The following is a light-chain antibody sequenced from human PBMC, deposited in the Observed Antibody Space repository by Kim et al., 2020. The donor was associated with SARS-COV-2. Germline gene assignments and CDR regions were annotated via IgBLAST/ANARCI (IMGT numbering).Light chain of an antibody. CDR1: QTINIW. J-gene: IGKJ1*01. CDR2: DAS. V-gene: IGKV1-5*01. CDR3: QVYKSDSWK. Sequence: DIQMTQSPSTLSTSVGDRVTITCRASQTINIWLAWYQQKPGKAPNLLIYDASILESGVPSRFSGSGSGTQFTLTISSLQPDDFATYYCQVYKSDSWKFGQGTKVDI.